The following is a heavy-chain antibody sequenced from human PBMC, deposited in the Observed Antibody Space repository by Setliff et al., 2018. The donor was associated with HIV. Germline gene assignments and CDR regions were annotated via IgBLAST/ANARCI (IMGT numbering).Heavy chain of an antibody. CDR3: SRDAGPHYGSGPPLEY. J-gene: IGHJ4*02. Sequence: SETLSLTCTVSGGSISRYYWSWIRQPAGKGLEWIGRIYPSGNINYNPSLKSRLTMSIDTSKNQFSLKLSSVTATDTAVYYCSRDAGPHYGSGPPLEYWGQGIQVTVSS. V-gene: IGHV4-4*07. CDR1: GGSISRYY. D-gene: IGHD3-10*01. CDR2: IYPSGNI.